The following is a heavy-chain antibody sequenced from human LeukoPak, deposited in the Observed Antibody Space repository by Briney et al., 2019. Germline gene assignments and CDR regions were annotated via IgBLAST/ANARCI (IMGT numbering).Heavy chain of an antibody. D-gene: IGHD1-26*01. J-gene: IGHJ4*02. V-gene: IGHV3-74*01. CDR2: INGDGSST. CDR1: GFTFSNYW. Sequence: GGSLRLSCVASGFTFSNYWMHWVRQVPGKGLVWVSRINGDGSSTTYADSVKGRFTISRDNAKNTLYLQTNSLRAEDTAVYYCVRGYSGTYRLDYWGQGTLVTVSS. CDR3: VRGYSGTYRLDY.